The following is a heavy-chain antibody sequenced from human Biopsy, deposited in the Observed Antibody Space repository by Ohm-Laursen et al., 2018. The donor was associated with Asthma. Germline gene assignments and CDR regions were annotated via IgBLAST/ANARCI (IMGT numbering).Heavy chain of an antibody. Sequence: GASVKVSCKASGYPFTDYYVHWVRQAPGQGLEWMGGIIPIFGTANYAQKFQGRVTITADESTSTVYMELSSLRSDDTAVYYCARGSKIGRPRLVFNWVRTDYYYSLDVWGQGTTVTVSS. V-gene: IGHV1-69*13. CDR1: GYPFTDYY. CDR3: ARGSKIGRPRLVFNWVRTDYYYSLDV. CDR2: IIPIFGTA. J-gene: IGHJ6*02. D-gene: IGHD7-27*01.